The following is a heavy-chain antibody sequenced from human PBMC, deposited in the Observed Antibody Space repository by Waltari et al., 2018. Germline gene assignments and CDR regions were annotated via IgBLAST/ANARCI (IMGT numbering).Heavy chain of an antibody. CDR3: ARGVRIVGTTTGNYYFDY. CDR2: MKPNSGNT. D-gene: IGHD5-12*01. CDR1: GYTFISYD. J-gene: IGHJ4*02. V-gene: IGHV1-8*01. Sequence: QVQLAQSGAEVKKPGASVKVSCKASGYTFISYDINWVRQAAGQGLEWMGWMKPNSGNTGCAQKFQGRVAMTRNTSISTAYMELSSLRSEDTAVYFCARGVRIVGTTTGNYYFDYWGQGSLVTASS.